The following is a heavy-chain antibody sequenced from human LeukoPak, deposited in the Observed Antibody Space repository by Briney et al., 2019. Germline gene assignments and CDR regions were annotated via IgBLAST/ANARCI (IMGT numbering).Heavy chain of an antibody. Sequence: GGSLRLSCAASGFTFSSYAMHWVRQAPGKGLEWVAVISYDGSNKYYADSVKGRFTISRDNSKNTLYLQMNSLRAEDTAVYYCARVRGNSGNFDYWGQGTLVTVSS. D-gene: IGHD3-10*01. V-gene: IGHV3-30-3*01. CDR1: GFTFSSYA. CDR2: ISYDGSNK. CDR3: ARVRGNSGNFDY. J-gene: IGHJ4*02.